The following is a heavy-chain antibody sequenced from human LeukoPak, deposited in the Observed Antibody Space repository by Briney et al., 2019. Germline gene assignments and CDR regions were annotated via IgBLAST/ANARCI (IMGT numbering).Heavy chain of an antibody. D-gene: IGHD4-23*01. J-gene: IGHJ6*02. CDR1: GFTFSSYA. CDR2: ISYDGSNK. CDR3: AIDSPAGGNGYYYYGMDV. V-gene: IGHV3-30-3*01. Sequence: GGSLRLSCAASGFTFSSYAMHWVRQAPGKGLEWVAVISYDGSNKYYADSVKGRFTISRDNSKNTLYLQMNSLRAEDTAVYYCAIDSPAGGNGYYYYGMDVWGQGTTVTVSS.